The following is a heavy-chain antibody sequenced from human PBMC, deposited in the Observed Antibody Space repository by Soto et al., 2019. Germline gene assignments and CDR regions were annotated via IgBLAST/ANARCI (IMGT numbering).Heavy chain of an antibody. CDR3: ARLVYDTRLNYMYFDF. D-gene: IGHD3-10*01. Sequence: SETLSLTCAVSGASLTSGNWWTWVRQSPQRGLEYIGEIFHDGTANYYPSFERRVAMSVDTSRNQFSLKLTSVTAADTAVYFCARLVYDTRLNYMYFDFWGPGTLVTVSS. CDR1: GASLTSGNW. CDR2: IFHDGTA. V-gene: IGHV4-4*02. J-gene: IGHJ4*02.